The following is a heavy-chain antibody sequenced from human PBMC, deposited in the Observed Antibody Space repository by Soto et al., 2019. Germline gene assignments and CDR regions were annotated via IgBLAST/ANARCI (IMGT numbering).Heavy chain of an antibody. D-gene: IGHD3-10*01. Sequence: EVQLVESGGGLIQPGGSLRLSCAVSGFTVSNNYMSWVRQAPGKGLEGVSVIYSGGYTAYGDSVKGRFTISRDNSKNTQYLQMKTLSAQAPGVFYRATPPGGGGYWGQGTLVTVSS. CDR3: ATPPGGGGY. J-gene: IGHJ4*02. CDR1: GFTVSNNY. V-gene: IGHV3-53*01. CDR2: IYSGGYT.